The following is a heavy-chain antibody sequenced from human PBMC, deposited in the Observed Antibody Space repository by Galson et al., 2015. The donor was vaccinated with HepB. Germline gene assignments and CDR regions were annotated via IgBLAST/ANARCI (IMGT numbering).Heavy chain of an antibody. CDR3: AKDIAVAGYYFDY. CDR2: ISGSGGST. J-gene: IGHJ4*02. V-gene: IGHV3-23*01. CDR1: GFTFSSYA. Sequence: SLRLSCAASGFTFSSYAMSWVRQAPGKGLEWVSAISGSGGSTYYADSVKGRFTISRDNSKNTLYLQMNGLRAEDTAVYYCAKDIAVAGYYFDYWGQGTLVTVSS. D-gene: IGHD6-19*01.